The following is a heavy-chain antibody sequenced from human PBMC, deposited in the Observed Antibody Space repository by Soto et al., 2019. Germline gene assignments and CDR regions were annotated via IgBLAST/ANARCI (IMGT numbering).Heavy chain of an antibody. D-gene: IGHD3-3*01. J-gene: IGHJ4*02. CDR3: ARALDFWSAYFDY. Sequence: GESLKISCKGSGYSFTSYWISWVRQMPGKGLEWMGRIDPSDSYTNYSPSFQGHVTISADKSISTAYLQWSSLKASDTAMYYCARALDFWSAYFDYWGQGSLVTVSS. CDR1: GYSFTSYW. V-gene: IGHV5-10-1*01. CDR2: IDPSDSYT.